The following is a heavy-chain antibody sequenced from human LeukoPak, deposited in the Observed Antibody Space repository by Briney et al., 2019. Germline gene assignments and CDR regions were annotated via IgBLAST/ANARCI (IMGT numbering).Heavy chain of an antibody. V-gene: IGHV3-23*01. CDR2: ISGSGGST. D-gene: IGHD2/OR15-2a*01. J-gene: IGHJ6*02. CDR1: GFTFSSYA. Sequence: GGSLRLSCAASGFTFSSYAMSWVRQAPGKGLEWASAISGSGGSTYYADSVKGRFAISRDNSKNTLYLQMNSLRAEDTAVYYCAKDLGHSTTFNGMDVWGQGTTVTVSS. CDR3: AKDLGHSTTFNGMDV.